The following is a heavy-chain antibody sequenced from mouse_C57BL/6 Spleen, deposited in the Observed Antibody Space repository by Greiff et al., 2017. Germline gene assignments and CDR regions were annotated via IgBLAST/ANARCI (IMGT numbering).Heavy chain of an antibody. Sequence: QVQLQQSGAELARPGASVKLSCKASGYTFTSYGISWVKQRTGQGLEWIGEIYPRSGNTYYNEKFKGKATLTADKSSSTAYMELRSLTSEDSAVYFCARQPPDGFYAMDYWGQGTSVTVSS. J-gene: IGHJ4*01. V-gene: IGHV1-81*01. CDR3: ARQPPDGFYAMDY. CDR1: GYTFTSYG. D-gene: IGHD2-3*01. CDR2: IYPRSGNT.